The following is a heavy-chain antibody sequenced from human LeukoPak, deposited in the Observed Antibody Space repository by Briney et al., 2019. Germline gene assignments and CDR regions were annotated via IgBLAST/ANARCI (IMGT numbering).Heavy chain of an antibody. CDR1: GFTFSRYS. J-gene: IGHJ6*03. CDR3: GRVPMGGPYYYNMGF. V-gene: IGHV3-21*01. CDR2: FGSCSSYI. D-gene: IGHD2-8*01. Sequence: GGSLRLSCAASGFTFSRYSMNWVREAPGKGLGGVSSFGSCSSYIYYADSLKGRFNISRHNTKPSINLPMNCVRREDTAVHCIGRVPMGGPYYYNMGFWREGGNVTVSS.